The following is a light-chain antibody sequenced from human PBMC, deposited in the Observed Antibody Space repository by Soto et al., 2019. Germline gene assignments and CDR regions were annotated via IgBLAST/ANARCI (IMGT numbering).Light chain of an antibody. CDR2: DVT. CDR3: GLYTLSDTVV. V-gene: IGLV2-18*01. J-gene: IGLJ2*01. CDR1: SEVGSYNR. Sequence: QSALTQPPSVSGSPGQSVTISCTGTSEVGSYNRVSWYQQPPGTSPKLLIYDVTKRPLGVSDRFSGSKSGNTASLTISGLQAEDEADYYCGLYTLSDTVVLGGGTKLTVL.